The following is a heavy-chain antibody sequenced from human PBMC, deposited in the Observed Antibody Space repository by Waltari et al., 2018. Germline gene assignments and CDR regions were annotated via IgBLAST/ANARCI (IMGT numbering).Heavy chain of an antibody. CDR1: GAPIRNNFF. D-gene: IGHD2-15*01. CDR2: VHQSGRS. J-gene: IGHJ4*02. CDR3: ASDRGRGLYLDS. V-gene: IGHV4-4*02. Sequence: QVQLQESGPGLVTPSGTLSLTCTVSGAPIRNNFFWSWFRKSPGKGLEWIGQVHQSGRSNYNPSLESRVTVSMDTSKNQFSLRVTSVTAADTAIYYCASDRGRGLYLDSWGQGTLVTVSP.